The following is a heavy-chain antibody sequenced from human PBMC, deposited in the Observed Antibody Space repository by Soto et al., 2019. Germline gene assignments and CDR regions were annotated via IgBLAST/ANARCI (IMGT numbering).Heavy chain of an antibody. CDR1: GGSISSGGYS. Sequence: PSETLSLTCAVSGGSISSGGYSWSWIRQPPGKGLEWIGYIYHSGSTYYSPSLKSRVTISVDRSKNQFSLKLSSVTAADTAVYYCARGLGYCSGGSGYGGWYFDIWGRGTMVTVSS. CDR3: ARGLGYCSGGSGYGGWYFDI. V-gene: IGHV4-30-2*01. J-gene: IGHJ2*01. D-gene: IGHD2-15*01. CDR2: IYHSGST.